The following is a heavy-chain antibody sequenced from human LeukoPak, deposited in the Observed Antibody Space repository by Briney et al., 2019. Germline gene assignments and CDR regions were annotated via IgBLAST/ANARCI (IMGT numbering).Heavy chain of an antibody. Sequence: GASVKVSCKASGYTFTGYYMHWVRQAPGQGLEWMGRIIPILGIANYAQKFQGRVTITADKSTSTAYMELRSLRSDDTAVYYCARDRVYYDFWSGYYHQDYWGQGTLVTVSS. CDR3: ARDRVYYDFWSGYYHQDY. V-gene: IGHV1-69*04. J-gene: IGHJ4*02. CDR2: IIPILGIA. CDR1: GYTFTGYY. D-gene: IGHD3-3*01.